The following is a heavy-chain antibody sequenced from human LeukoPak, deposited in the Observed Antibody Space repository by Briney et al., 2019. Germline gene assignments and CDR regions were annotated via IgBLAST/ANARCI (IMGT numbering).Heavy chain of an antibody. CDR2: LYYSGST. CDR3: ARRYGGNSFDY. Sequence: SETLSLTCTVSGGSISSYYWSWIRQPPGKGLEWIGYLYYSGSTNYNPSLKSRVTISVDTSKNQFSLKLSSVTAADTAVYYCARRYGGNSFDYWGQGTLVTVSS. J-gene: IGHJ4*02. D-gene: IGHD4-23*01. CDR1: GGSISSYY. V-gene: IGHV4-59*12.